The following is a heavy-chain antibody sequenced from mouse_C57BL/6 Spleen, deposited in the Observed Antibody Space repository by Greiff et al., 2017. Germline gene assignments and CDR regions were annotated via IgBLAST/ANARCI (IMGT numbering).Heavy chain of an antibody. V-gene: IGHV1-80*01. Sequence: LQQSGASVKISCKASGYAFSSYWMNWVKQRPGKGLEWIGQIYPGDGDTNYHGKFKGKATLTADKSSSTAYKQLSSLTSEDSAVYFCARGGTYYSNYEDAMDYWGQGTSVTVSS. CDR2: IYPGDGDT. J-gene: IGHJ4*01. D-gene: IGHD2-5*01. CDR3: ARGGTYYSNYEDAMDY. CDR1: GYAFSSYW.